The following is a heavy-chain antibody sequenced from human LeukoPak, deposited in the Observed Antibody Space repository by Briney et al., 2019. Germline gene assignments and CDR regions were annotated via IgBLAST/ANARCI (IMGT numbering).Heavy chain of an antibody. D-gene: IGHD3-10*01. CDR2: IYTSGST. CDR1: GGSISSYY. J-gene: IGHJ4*02. Sequence: KPSETLSLTCTVSGGSISSYYWSWIRQPAGKGLEGIGRIYTSGSTNYNPSLKSRVTMSVDTSKNQFSLKLSSVTAADTAVYYCARAKFSTYYPQGFYFDYWGQGTLVTVSS. V-gene: IGHV4-4*07. CDR3: ARAKFSTYYPQGFYFDY.